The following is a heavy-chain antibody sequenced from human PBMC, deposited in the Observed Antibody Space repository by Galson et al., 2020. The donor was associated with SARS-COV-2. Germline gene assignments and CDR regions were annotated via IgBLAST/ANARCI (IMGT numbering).Heavy chain of an antibody. Sequence: GESLKISCSASGFTFSSYAMHWVRQAPGKGLEYVSAISSNGGSTYYADSVKGRFTISRDNSKNTLYLQMSSLRAEDTAVYYCVTHCSGGSCYSEVGYGMDVWGQGTTVTVSS. CDR3: VTHCSGGSCYSEVGYGMDV. D-gene: IGHD2-15*01. V-gene: IGHV3-64D*08. J-gene: IGHJ6*02. CDR2: ISSNGGST. CDR1: GFTFSSYA.